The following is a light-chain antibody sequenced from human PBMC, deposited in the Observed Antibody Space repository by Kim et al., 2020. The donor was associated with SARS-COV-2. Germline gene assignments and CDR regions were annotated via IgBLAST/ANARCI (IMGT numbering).Light chain of an antibody. CDR3: QHNKT. Sequence: ATLFLSPGDGATLSCRASQSVSSHLAWYQQKPGQAPRLLIYDASNRATGIPARFSGSGSGTDLTLTISSLEPEDFAVYYCQHNKTFGQGTKVDIK. CDR2: DAS. V-gene: IGKV3-11*01. CDR1: QSVSSH. J-gene: IGKJ1*01.